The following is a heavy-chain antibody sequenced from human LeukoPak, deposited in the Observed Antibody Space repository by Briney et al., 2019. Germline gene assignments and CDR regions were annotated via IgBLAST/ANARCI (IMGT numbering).Heavy chain of an antibody. V-gene: IGHV1-46*01. CDR2: INPSGGST. J-gene: IGHJ4*02. D-gene: IGHD5-24*01. CDR1: GGTFSSYA. Sequence: GASVKVSCKASGGTFSSYAISWVRQAPGQGLEWMGIINPSGGSTSYAQKFQGRVTMTRDTSTSTVYMELSSLRSEDTAVYYCARGTDGYNDYWGQGTLVTVSS. CDR3: ARGTDGYNDY.